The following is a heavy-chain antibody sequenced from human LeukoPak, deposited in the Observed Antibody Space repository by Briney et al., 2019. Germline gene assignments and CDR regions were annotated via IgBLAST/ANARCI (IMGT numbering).Heavy chain of an antibody. D-gene: IGHD6-13*01. CDR2: ISGSGGST. CDR1: GFTFSSYG. J-gene: IGHJ4*02. CDR3: ATSTGYSSSWQPPNDY. Sequence: GGSLRLSCAASGFTFSSYGMSWVRQAPGKGLEWVSAISGSGGSTYYADSVKGRFTISRDNSKNTLYLQMNSLRAEDTAVYYCATSTGYSSSWQPPNDYWGQGTLVTVSS. V-gene: IGHV3-23*01.